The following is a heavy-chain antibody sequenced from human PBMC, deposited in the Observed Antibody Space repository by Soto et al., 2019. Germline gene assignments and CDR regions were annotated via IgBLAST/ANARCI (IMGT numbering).Heavy chain of an antibody. Sequence: LRLSCAASGFSFSSYGMHWVRQAPGKGLEWVAGIWYDGSNTYYADSVKGRFTISRDNSKNTLYLQLNSLRVEDTAVYYSARDSGSGYYYYYMDVWGNGTTVTVSS. J-gene: IGHJ6*03. D-gene: IGHD3-10*01. CDR2: IWYDGSNT. CDR3: ARDSGSGYYYYYMDV. V-gene: IGHV3-33*01. CDR1: GFSFSSYG.